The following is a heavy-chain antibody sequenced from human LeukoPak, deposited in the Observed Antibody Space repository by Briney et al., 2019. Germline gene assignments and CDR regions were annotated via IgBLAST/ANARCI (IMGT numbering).Heavy chain of an antibody. V-gene: IGHV1-8*01. D-gene: IGHD3-3*01. J-gene: IGHJ6*02. CDR2: MNPNSGNT. Sequence: ASVKVSCKASGYTFTSYDINWVRQAAGQGLEWMGWMNPNSGNTGYAQKFQGRVTMTRNTSISTAYMELSSLRSEDTAVYYCARGDDYDFWSGYYNLHGMDVWGQGTTVTVSS. CDR1: GYTFTSYD. CDR3: ARGDDYDFWSGYYNLHGMDV.